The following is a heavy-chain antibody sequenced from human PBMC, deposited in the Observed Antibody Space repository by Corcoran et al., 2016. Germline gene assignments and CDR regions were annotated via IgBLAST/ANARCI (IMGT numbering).Heavy chain of an antibody. Sequence: QLQLQESGPGLVKPSETLSLTCTVSGGSISSSSYYWGWIRQPPGKGLEWIGSIYYSGSTYYNPSLKSRVTISVDTSKNQFSLQLSSVTAADTAVYYCARYPLGGGYYYDLGDYWGQGTLVTVSS. CDR3: ARYPLGGGYYYDLGDY. J-gene: IGHJ4*02. CDR1: GGSISSSSYY. D-gene: IGHD3-22*01. V-gene: IGHV4-39*01. CDR2: IYYSGST.